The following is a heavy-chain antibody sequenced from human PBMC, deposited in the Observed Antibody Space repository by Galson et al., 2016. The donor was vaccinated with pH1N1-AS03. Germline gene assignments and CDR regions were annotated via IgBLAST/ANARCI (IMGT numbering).Heavy chain of an antibody. J-gene: IGHJ4*02. D-gene: IGHD6-19*01. V-gene: IGHV3-9*01. CDR2: ISGMVGI. Sequence: LRLSCAASGFTFDDYDDYAMHWVRQVPGKGLEWVSGISGMVGIEAMPTSVRGRFTFSRDNARNTLDLQMNSLKTEDTASYYCAAAQGAWLVGRMLYWGQATLVTVSS. CDR3: AAAQGAWLVGRMLY. CDR1: GFTFDDYDDYA.